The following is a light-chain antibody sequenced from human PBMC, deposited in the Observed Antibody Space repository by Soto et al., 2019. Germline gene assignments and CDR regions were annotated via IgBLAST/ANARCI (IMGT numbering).Light chain of an antibody. Sequence: EIVLTQSPATLSLSPGERATLSCGSSQSVSSSCLAWYQQKPGLAPRLLIYDASSRATGIPDRFSGSGSGTDFTLTISRLETEDFAVYECQQYGSSTITFGQGTRREIK. J-gene: IGKJ5*01. CDR3: QQYGSSTIT. CDR2: DAS. V-gene: IGKV3D-20*01. CDR1: QSVSSSC.